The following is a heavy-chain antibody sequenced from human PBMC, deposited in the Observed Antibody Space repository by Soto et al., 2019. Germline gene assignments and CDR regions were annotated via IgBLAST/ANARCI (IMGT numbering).Heavy chain of an antibody. CDR3: AKDRDTVTTRSYFDY. CDR2: INPSGGST. Sequence: ASVKVSCKASGYTFTSYYMHWVRQAPGQGLEWMGIINPSGGSTSYAQKFQGRVTMTRDTSTSTVYMELSSLRSEDTALYYCAKDRDTVTTRSYFDYWGQGTLVTVSS. V-gene: IGHV1-46*01. CDR1: GYTFTSYY. J-gene: IGHJ4*02. D-gene: IGHD4-17*01.